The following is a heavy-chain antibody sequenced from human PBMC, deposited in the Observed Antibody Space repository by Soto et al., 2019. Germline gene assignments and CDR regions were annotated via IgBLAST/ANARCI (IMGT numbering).Heavy chain of an antibody. CDR1: GFTFDSYS. D-gene: IGHD3-22*01. CDR3: ARDSSAAARRGGMDV. Sequence: EVQLVESGGGLIRPGGSLRLSCAASGFTFDSYSMNWVRQAPGKGLEWVAYISNTSRTRYYADSVKGRITISRDNAKNSLYLHLNSLREEDTALYYSARDSSAAARRGGMDVWGQGIRVTVSS. CDR2: ISNTSRTR. J-gene: IGHJ6*02. V-gene: IGHV3-48*02.